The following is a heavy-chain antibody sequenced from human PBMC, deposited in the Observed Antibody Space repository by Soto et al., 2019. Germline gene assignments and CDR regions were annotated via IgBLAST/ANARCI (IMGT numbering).Heavy chain of an antibody. V-gene: IGHV1-58*01. CDR1: GFTFTSSA. J-gene: IGHJ3*02. CDR2: IVVGSGNT. Sequence: QMQLVQSGPEVKKPGTSVKVSCKASGFTFTSSAVQWVRQARGQRLEWIGWIVVGSGNTNYAQKFQERVTITRDMSTSTAYMELSSLRSEDTAMYYCAADSWYYDSSGQGRSVLDAFDIWGQGTMVTVSS. CDR3: AADSWYYDSSGQGRSVLDAFDI. D-gene: IGHD3-22*01.